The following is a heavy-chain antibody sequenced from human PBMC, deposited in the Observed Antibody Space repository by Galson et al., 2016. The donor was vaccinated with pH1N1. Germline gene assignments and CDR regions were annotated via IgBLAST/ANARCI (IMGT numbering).Heavy chain of an antibody. J-gene: IGHJ4*02. Sequence: SLRLSCAASGFTFSNYAMSWVRQSPGEGLEWLSAISRGGDSTYYVDSVQGRVTISRDNSKNILYLQMNSLSADDTAVYYCAKDDSSGCYYGRRLKWGQGTLVIVSS. CDR3: AKDDSSGCYYGRRLK. CDR1: GFTFSNYA. D-gene: IGHD3-22*01. V-gene: IGHV3-23*01. CDR2: ISRGGDST.